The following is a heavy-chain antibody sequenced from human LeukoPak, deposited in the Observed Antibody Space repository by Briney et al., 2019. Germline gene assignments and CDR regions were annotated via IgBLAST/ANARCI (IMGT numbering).Heavy chain of an antibody. CDR1: GGSISSYY. Sequence: SETLSLTCTVSGGSISSYYWSWIRQPPGKGLEWIGEINHSGSTNYIPSLKSRVTISVDTSRSQFSLKLSSVTAADTAVYYCARHDYRGINDGMDVWGQGTTVIVSS. CDR3: ARHDYRGINDGMDV. V-gene: IGHV4-34*01. CDR2: INHSGST. D-gene: IGHD3-16*02. J-gene: IGHJ6*02.